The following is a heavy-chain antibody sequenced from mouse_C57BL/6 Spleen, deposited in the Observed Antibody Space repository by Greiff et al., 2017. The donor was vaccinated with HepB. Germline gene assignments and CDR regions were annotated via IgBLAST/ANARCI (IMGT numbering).Heavy chain of an antibody. J-gene: IGHJ2*01. Sequence: QVQLQQPGAELVMPGASVKLSCKASGYTFTSYWMHWVKQRPGQGLEWIGEIDPSDSYTNYNQKFKGKSTLTVDKSSSTAYMQLSSLTSEDSAVYYCARWSYGSSLFDYWGQGTTLTVSS. V-gene: IGHV1-69*01. D-gene: IGHD1-1*01. CDR1: GYTFTSYW. CDR2: IDPSDSYT. CDR3: ARWSYGSSLFDY.